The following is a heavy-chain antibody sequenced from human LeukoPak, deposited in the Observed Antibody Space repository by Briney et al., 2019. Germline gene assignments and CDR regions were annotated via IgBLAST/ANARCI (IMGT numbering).Heavy chain of an antibody. Sequence: GESLKISCKGSGYSFTSYWIGWVRQIPGKGLEWMGIIYPGDSDTRYSPSFQGQVTISADKSISTAYLQWSSLKASDTAMYYCARVPQEQLVHYYYYGMDVWGQGTTVTVSS. D-gene: IGHD6-13*01. CDR2: IYPGDSDT. V-gene: IGHV5-51*01. J-gene: IGHJ6*02. CDR3: ARVPQEQLVHYYYYGMDV. CDR1: GYSFTSYW.